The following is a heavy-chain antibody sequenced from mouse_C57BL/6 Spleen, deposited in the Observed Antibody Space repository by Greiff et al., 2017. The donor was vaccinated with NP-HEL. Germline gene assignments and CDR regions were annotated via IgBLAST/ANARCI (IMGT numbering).Heavy chain of an antibody. CDR3: ARWSYGSSGGAMDY. J-gene: IGHJ4*01. V-gene: IGHV1-69*01. CDR1: GYTFTSYW. D-gene: IGHD1-1*01. Sequence: VQLKQPGAELVMPGASVKLSCKASGYTFTSYWMHWVKQRPGQGLEWIGEIDPSDSYTNYNQKFKGKSTLTVDKSSSTAYMQLSSLTSEDSAVYYCARWSYGSSGGAMDYWGQGTSVTVSS. CDR2: IDPSDSYT.